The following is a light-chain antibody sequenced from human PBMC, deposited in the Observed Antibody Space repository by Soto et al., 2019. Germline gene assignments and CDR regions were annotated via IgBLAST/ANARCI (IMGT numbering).Light chain of an antibody. Sequence: QSVLTQPASVSGSPGQSITISCTGTSSDVGGYSSVSWFQQHPGKAPKLMIYEVTNRPSGVSNRFSGSKSGDTASLTISGLQAEDEADYYCSSYTSISVLFGGGTKLTVL. CDR2: EVT. CDR1: SSDVGGYSS. J-gene: IGLJ2*01. V-gene: IGLV2-14*01. CDR3: SSYTSISVL.